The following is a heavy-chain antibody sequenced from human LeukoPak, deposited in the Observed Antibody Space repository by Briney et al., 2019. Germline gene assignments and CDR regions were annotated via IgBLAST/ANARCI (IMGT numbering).Heavy chain of an antibody. D-gene: IGHD4-11*01. CDR1: GYTFTNYG. V-gene: IGHV1-18*01. CDR3: ARDSDYSGNGNGDWFDP. J-gene: IGHJ5*02. Sequence: ASVKVSCKASGYTFTNYGINWVRQAPGQGLEWMGWISNYFGVTHYAEKFEDRVTMTIDTSTTTAYMELRSLRYDDTAVYYCARDSDYSGNGNGDWFDPWGQGTVVTVSS. CDR2: ISNYFGVT.